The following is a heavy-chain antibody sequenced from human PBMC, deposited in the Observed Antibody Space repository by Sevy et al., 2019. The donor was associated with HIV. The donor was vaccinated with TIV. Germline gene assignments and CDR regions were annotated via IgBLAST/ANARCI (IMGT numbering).Heavy chain of an antibody. V-gene: IGHV1-2*02. CDR1: GYTFTAYY. J-gene: IGHJ4*02. CDR3: ARMGDYYDSSGYYPLKF. CDR2: INPNSGGT. D-gene: IGHD3-22*01. Sequence: AAVKVSCKASGYTFTAYYIHWVRQAPGQGLERMGWINPNSGGTYFAKKFQDSVTLTTDTSVNTAYMELRSLRFDDPALYYCARMGDYYDSSGYYPLKFWGQGTTVSVSS.